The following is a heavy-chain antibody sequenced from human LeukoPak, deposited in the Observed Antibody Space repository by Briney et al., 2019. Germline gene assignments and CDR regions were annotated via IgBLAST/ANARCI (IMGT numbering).Heavy chain of an antibody. V-gene: IGHV3-23*01. D-gene: IGHD3-10*01. CDR1: GFTFNYYA. CDR2: ISGSGGST. Sequence: GASLRLSCTASGFTFNYYAMSWVRQAPGKGLEWVSAISGSGGSTNYADSVKGRFTISRDNSKNTLYLQMNSLSAEDTAVYYCAKDGGVRGEDYWGQGTLVTVSS. CDR3: AKDGGVRGEDY. J-gene: IGHJ4*02.